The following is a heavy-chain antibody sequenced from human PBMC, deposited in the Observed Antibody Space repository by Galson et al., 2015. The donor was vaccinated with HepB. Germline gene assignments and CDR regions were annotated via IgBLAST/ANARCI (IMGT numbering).Heavy chain of an antibody. CDR2: INAGNGNT. D-gene: IGHD3-3*01. Sequence: SVKVSCKASGYTFTSYAMHWVRQAPGQRLEWMGWINAGNGNTKYSQKFQGRVTITRDTSASTAYMELSSLRSEDTAVYYCARARAWRSAVDYWGQGTLVTVSS. CDR3: ARARAWRSAVDY. CDR1: GYTFTSYA. J-gene: IGHJ4*02. V-gene: IGHV1-3*01.